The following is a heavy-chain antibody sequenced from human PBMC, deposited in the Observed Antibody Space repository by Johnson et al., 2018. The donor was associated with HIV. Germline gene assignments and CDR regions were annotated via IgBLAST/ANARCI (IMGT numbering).Heavy chain of an antibody. CDR1: GFTFSSYG. D-gene: IGHD3-16*02. J-gene: IGHJ3*02. CDR2: IWYDGSNK. Sequence: QVQLVESGGGVVQPGRSLRLSCAASGFTFSSYGMHWVRQAPGKGLEWVAVIWYDGSNKYYADSVKGRFTISRDNAKNSLYLQMNSLRDEDTALYYCARGGLGYQNIHDPFDIWGQGTMVIVSS. V-gene: IGHV3-33*01. CDR3: ARGGLGYQNIHDPFDI.